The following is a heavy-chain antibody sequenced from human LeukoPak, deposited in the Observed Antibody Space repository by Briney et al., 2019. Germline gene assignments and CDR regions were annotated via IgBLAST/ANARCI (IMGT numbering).Heavy chain of an antibody. CDR1: GFTFSSYS. CDR3: ARDRERGSGSYQFDY. CDR2: ISSSSSYI. D-gene: IGHD3-10*01. Sequence: GGSLRLSCAASGFTFSSYSMNWVRQAPGKGLEWVSSISSSSSYIYYADSVKGRFTIPRDNAKNSLYLQMNSLRAEDTAVYYCARDRERGSGSYQFDYWGQGTLVTVSS. V-gene: IGHV3-21*01. J-gene: IGHJ4*02.